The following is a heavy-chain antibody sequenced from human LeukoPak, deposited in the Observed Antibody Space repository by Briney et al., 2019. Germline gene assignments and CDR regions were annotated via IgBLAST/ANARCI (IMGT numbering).Heavy chain of an antibody. CDR2: ISYDGSNK. J-gene: IGHJ4*02. Sequence: GGSLRLSCAASGFTFSSYGMHWVRQAPGKGLEWVAVISYDGSNKYYADSVKGRITISRDNSKNTLYLQMNSLRAEDTAVYYCAKGRYYDSSGYSLHYFDYWGQGTLVTVSS. CDR3: AKGRYYDSSGYSLHYFDY. V-gene: IGHV3-30*18. CDR1: GFTFSSYG. D-gene: IGHD3-22*01.